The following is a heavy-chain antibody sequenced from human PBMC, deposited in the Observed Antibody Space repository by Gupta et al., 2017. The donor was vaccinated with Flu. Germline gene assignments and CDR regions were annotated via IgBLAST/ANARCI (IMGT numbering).Heavy chain of an antibody. V-gene: IGHV2-5*02. J-gene: IGHJ6*02. CDR1: GFSLGTNRVG. Sequence: QITLQESGPTLVKPTQTLTLTCTFSGFSLGTNRVGVAWVRQPPGKALEWLALIYWDDNKRYSPSLKSRLTITKDTSKNQVVLTMTNVDPVDAATYFCAHSSGTFYYDSSGHYDHYHVMDVWGQGTTVTVSS. D-gene: IGHD3-22*01. CDR2: IYWDDNK. CDR3: AHSSGTFYYDSSGHYDHYHVMDV.